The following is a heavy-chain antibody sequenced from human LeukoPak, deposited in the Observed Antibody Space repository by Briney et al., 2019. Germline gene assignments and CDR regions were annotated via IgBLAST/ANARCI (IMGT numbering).Heavy chain of an antibody. Sequence: SETLSLTCTVSGGSISSYYWSWIRQPPGKGLEWIGYIYYSGSTNYNPSLKSRVTISVDTSKNQFSLKLSSVTAADTAVYYCARGEGTTYGGYAVGVSSFDYWGQGTLVTVSS. CDR1: GGSISSYY. CDR3: ARGEGTTYGGYAVGVSSFDY. J-gene: IGHJ4*02. D-gene: IGHD4-17*01. CDR2: IYYSGST. V-gene: IGHV4-59*01.